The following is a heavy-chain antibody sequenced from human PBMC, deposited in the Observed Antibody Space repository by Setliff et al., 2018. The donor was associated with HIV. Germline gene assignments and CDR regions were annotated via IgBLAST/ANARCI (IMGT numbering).Heavy chain of an antibody. CDR1: GGSISNYY. V-gene: IGHV4-59*01. Sequence: PSETLSLTCTVSGGSISNYYWSWIRQSPEKGLEWIGYIHYSGSTNYNPSLKSRVTVSLDTSQNQLSLNLSSVTAADTAVYYCARSRPRSMDFYMDVWGKGTTVTVSS. J-gene: IGHJ6*03. CDR2: IHYSGST. D-gene: IGHD2-8*01. CDR3: ARSRPRSMDFYMDV.